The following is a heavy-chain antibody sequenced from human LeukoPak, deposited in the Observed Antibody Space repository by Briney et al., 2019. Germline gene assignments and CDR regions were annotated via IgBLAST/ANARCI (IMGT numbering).Heavy chain of an antibody. CDR3: AKEGSSSWSESPDAFDI. CDR2: ISGSGAST. CDR1: GFTFSSHA. Sequence: PGGSLRLSCAASGFTFSSHAMNWVRQAPGKGLEWVSAISGSGASTYYADSVKGRFTISRDNSKNTLYLQMDSLRAEDTAVYYCAKEGSSSWSESPDAFDIWGQGTMVTVSS. V-gene: IGHV3-23*01. D-gene: IGHD6-13*01. J-gene: IGHJ3*02.